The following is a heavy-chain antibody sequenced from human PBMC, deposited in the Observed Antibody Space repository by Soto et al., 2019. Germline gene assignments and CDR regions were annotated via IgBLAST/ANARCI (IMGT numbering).Heavy chain of an antibody. V-gene: IGHV3-11*01. CDR2: ISSSGSTI. D-gene: IGHD3-3*01. Sequence: GGSLRLSCAASGFTFSDYYMSWIRQAPGKGLEWVSYISSSGSTIYYADSVKGRFTISRDNAKNSLYLQMNSLRAEDTAVYYCARRGADYEFWSGYRASYYYGMDVWGQGTTGNVSS. J-gene: IGHJ6*02. CDR1: GFTFSDYY. CDR3: ARRGADYEFWSGYRASYYYGMDV.